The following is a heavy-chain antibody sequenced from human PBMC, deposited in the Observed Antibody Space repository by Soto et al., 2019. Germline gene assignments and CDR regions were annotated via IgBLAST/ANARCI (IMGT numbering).Heavy chain of an antibody. CDR1: GFTFSSYG. CDR3: ARLQTDIGVVPAATMYFDY. D-gene: IGHD2-2*01. Sequence: PGGSLRLSCAASGFTFSSYGMNWVRPAPGKGLEWVSSMSGSSAYIYYADSVKGRFTISRDNAKNSLCLQMSSLRAEDTAVFYCARLQTDIGVVPAATMYFDYWGQGTLVTVSS. J-gene: IGHJ4*02. CDR2: MSGSSAYI. V-gene: IGHV3-21*01.